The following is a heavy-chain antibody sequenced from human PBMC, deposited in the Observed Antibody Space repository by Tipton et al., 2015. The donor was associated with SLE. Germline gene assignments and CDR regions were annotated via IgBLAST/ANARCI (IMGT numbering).Heavy chain of an antibody. CDR2: ISSSGSTI. CDR1: GDSISSYY. V-gene: IGHV3-11*01. Sequence: GLVKPSETLSLTCSVSGDSISSYYWSWIRQAPGKGLEWVSYISSSGSTIYYADSVKGRFTISRDNAKNSLYMQMNSLRAEDTAVYYCAVAARPPYYYYYMDVWGKVTTVTVSS. J-gene: IGHJ6*03. D-gene: IGHD6-6*01. CDR3: AVAARPPYYYYYMDV.